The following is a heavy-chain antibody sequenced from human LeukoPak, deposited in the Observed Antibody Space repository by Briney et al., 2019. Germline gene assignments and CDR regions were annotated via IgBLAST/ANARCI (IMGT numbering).Heavy chain of an antibody. D-gene: IGHD2-8*02. J-gene: IGHJ6*03. V-gene: IGHV4-59*01. CDR3: ARGPAVVEYWYYYMDV. CDR1: GGAITNYY. Sequence: PSETLTLTCGVSGGAITNYYWNWIRQAPGKGLEWLGYIYYTGSTTYNPSVKSRITISLDTSKKQISLKLRSVTAADTAVYYCARGPAVVEYWYYYMDVWGKGTTVTVSS. CDR2: IYYTGST.